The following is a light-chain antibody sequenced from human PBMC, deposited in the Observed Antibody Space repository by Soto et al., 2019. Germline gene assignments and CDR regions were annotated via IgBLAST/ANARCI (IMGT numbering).Light chain of an antibody. Sequence: EIVLTHSPATLSLSPSERATLXXRASQSVSRYLAWYQQKPGQAPSLPIYDTSYRATGIPARFSGSGSRTDFTLTISSLEPEDFALYYCQQRSNWITFGQGTRWRL. CDR2: DTS. CDR1: QSVSRY. CDR3: QQRSNWIT. J-gene: IGKJ5*01. V-gene: IGKV3-11*01.